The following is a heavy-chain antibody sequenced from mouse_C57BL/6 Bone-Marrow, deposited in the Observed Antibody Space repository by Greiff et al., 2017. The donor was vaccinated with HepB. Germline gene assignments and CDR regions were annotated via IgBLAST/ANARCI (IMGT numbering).Heavy chain of an antibody. D-gene: IGHD1-1*01. J-gene: IGHJ1*03. V-gene: IGHV1-52*01. CDR2: IDPSDSET. CDR1: GYTFTSYW. CDR3: AIWDYYYAWYFDV. Sequence: VQLQQPGAELVRPGSSVKLSCKASGYTFTSYWMHWVKQRPIQGLEWIGNIDPSDSETHYNQKFKDKATLTVDKPSSTAYMQLSSLTSEDSAVYYCAIWDYYYAWYFDVWGTGTTVTVSS.